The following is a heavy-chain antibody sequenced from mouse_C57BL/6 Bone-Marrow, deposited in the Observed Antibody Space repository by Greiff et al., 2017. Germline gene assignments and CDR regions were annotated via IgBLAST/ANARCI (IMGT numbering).Heavy chain of an antibody. CDR1: GYTFTGYW. CDR2: ILPGSGST. Sequence: QVQLQQSGAELMKPGASVKLSCKATGYTFTGYWIAWVKPRPGHGLEWIGEILPGSGSTNYNEKFKGKATFTADTSSNTAYMQLSSLTTEDSAISYCASPHYYGSSYPYYFDDWGQGTTLTVSS. V-gene: IGHV1-9*01. D-gene: IGHD1-1*01. J-gene: IGHJ2*01. CDR3: ASPHYYGSSYPYYFDD.